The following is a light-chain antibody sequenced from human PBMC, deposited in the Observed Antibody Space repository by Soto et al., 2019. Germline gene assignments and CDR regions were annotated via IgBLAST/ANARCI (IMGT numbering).Light chain of an antibody. CDR2: DAS. V-gene: IGKV3-11*01. CDR1: QSFSSY. Sequence: EIVLTQSPATLSLSPGERATLSCRASQSFSSYLAWYQQKPGQAPRLLIYDASKRATGIPARFSGRGSATDFTLTISSLEPEDVAVYYCQQRSNWPPVITFGQGTRLEIK. J-gene: IGKJ5*01. CDR3: QQRSNWPPVIT.